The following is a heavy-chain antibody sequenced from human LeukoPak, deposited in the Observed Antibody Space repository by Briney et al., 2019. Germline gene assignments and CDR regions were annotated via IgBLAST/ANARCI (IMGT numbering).Heavy chain of an antibody. CDR1: GGTFSSYA. V-gene: IGHV1-69*05. CDR3: ARNVYYYDSSGYYWGLFDY. CDR2: IIPIFGTA. D-gene: IGHD3-22*01. Sequence: SVKVSCKASGGTFSSYAISWVRQAPGQGLEWMGRIIPIFGTANYAQKFQGRVTITTDESTSTAYMELSSLRSEVTAVYYCARNVYYYDSSGYYWGLFDYWGQGTLVNLSS. J-gene: IGHJ4*02.